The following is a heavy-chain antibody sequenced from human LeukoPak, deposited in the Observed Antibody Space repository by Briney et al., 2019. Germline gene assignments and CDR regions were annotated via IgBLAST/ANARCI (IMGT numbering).Heavy chain of an antibody. D-gene: IGHD4-17*01. CDR1: GGTFSSYA. CDR2: IIPIFGTA. CDR3: ARTNDYGDYALLF. J-gene: IGHJ4*02. V-gene: IGHV1-69*05. Sequence: EASVKVSCNVSGGTFSSYAISWVRQAPGQGLEWMGGIIPIFGTANYAQKFQGRVTITTDESTSTAYMELSSLRSEDTAVYYCARTNDYGDYALLFWGQGTLVTVSS.